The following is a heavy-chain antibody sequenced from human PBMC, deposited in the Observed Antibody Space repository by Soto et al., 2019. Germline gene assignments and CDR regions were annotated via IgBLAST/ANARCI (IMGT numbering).Heavy chain of an antibody. Sequence: EVQLVQSGAEVRKPGESLKISCKASGYSLTSYWIAWVRQRPGKGLEWMGIIYPGDSDARYSPSFQGQVTMSVDKSITTAYLQWSSLKASDTAMYYCARRQGYNDFWGPGTLVTVSS. CDR3: ARRQGYNDF. CDR1: GYSLTSYW. D-gene: IGHD1-1*01. CDR2: IYPGDSDA. J-gene: IGHJ4*02. V-gene: IGHV5-51*01.